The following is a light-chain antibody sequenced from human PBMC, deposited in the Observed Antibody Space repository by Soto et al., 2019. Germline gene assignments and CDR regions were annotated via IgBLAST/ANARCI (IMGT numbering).Light chain of an antibody. J-gene: IGKJ5*01. V-gene: IGKV1-39*01. CDR3: QQSYMDPIT. CDR2: DAS. CDR1: QSISTY. Sequence: DIRMTQSPSSLSASVGNRVTITCRASQSISTYLNWYQKKPGKAPNLLIYDASRLQSGVPSRFSGSGGGTDVTLSISSVQPEDFATYFCQQSYMDPITFGQGTQLEI.